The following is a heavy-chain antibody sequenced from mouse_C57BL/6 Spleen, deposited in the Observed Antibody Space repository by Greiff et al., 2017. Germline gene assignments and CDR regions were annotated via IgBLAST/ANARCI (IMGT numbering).Heavy chain of an antibody. CDR1: GYTFTEYT. J-gene: IGHJ1*03. Sequence: QVQLQQSGAELVKPGASVKLSCKASGYTFTEYTIHWVKQRSGQGLEWIGWFYPGSGSIKYNEKFKDKATLTADKSSSTVYMELSRLTSEDSAVYFCARHEESYYYGSSWYFDVWGTGTTVTVSS. D-gene: IGHD1-1*01. CDR2: FYPGSGSI. V-gene: IGHV1-62-2*01. CDR3: ARHEESYYYGSSWYFDV.